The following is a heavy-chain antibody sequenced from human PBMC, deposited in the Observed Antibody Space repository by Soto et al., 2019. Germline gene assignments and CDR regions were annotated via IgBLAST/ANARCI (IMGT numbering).Heavy chain of an antibody. D-gene: IGHD3-10*01. V-gene: IGHV4-30-2*01. J-gene: IGHJ4*02. CDR1: GGSINSGGYS. Sequence: QLQLQESGSGLVKPSQTLSLTCAVSGGSINSGGYSWSWIRQPPGKGLEWIGYIYHSGSTYYNPSLKSRVTISVDRSKNQFSLKLSSVTAADTAVYYCARAIGWFGELLGGYYFDYWGQGTLVPVSS. CDR3: ARAIGWFGELLGGYYFDY. CDR2: IYHSGST.